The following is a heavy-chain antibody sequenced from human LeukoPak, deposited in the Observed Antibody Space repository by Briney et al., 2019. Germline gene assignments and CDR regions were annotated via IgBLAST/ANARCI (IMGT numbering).Heavy chain of an antibody. J-gene: IGHJ5*02. CDR2: IYDSGST. V-gene: IGHV4-34*01. CDR3: ARHYGP. CDR1: GGSFSGYY. D-gene: IGHD3-16*01. Sequence: SETLSLTCAVYGGSFSGYYWTWIRQPPGKGLEWIGSIYDSGSTYYNPSLKSRVTISVDTSKNQFSLKLNSVTAADTAVYYCARHYGPWGQGTLVTVSS.